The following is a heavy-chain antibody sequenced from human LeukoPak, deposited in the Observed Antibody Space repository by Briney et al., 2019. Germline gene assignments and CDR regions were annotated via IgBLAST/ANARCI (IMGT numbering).Heavy chain of an antibody. D-gene: IGHD6-19*01. CDR2: VFRNGNT. CDR1: GGSISGSSDY. V-gene: IGHV4-61*02. J-gene: IGHJ4*02. CDR3: ARETGWPAYYFDY. Sequence: SQTLSLTCAVSGGSISGSSDYLSWIRQPAGKGPEWIGRVFRNGNTDYNPSLKSRVTMSVETAKKQVSLRLTSVTATDTAVYYCARETGWPAYYFDYWGQEALVTVSS.